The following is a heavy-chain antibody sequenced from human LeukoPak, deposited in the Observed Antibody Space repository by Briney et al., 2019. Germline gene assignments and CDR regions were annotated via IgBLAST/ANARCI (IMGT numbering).Heavy chain of an antibody. CDR3: ARRTMAVTGDYFDY. Sequence: GASVKVSCKASGYTFTSYGISWVRQAPGQGLEWMGWISAYNGNTNYAQKLQGRVTMTTDKSTSTAYMELRSLRSDDTAVYYCARRTMAVTGDYFDYWGQGTLVTVSS. J-gene: IGHJ4*02. CDR1: GYTFTSYG. D-gene: IGHD4/OR15-4a*01. CDR2: ISAYNGNT. V-gene: IGHV1-18*01.